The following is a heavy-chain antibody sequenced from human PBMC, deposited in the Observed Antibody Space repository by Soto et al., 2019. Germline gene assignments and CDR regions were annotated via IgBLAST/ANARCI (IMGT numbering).Heavy chain of an antibody. CDR1: EITFSNYA. CDR3: ARCVVLSTTSGGWCNWFGP. J-gene: IGHJ5*02. CDR2: SRASGAAT. Sequence: XVCRKRPWTPAEITFSNYAMSWLHQAQGQWQSRVSPSRASGAATSYVESGQGRFLISRDNSKNRLYVRMNSLRDEDTGVYYSARCVVLSTTSGGWCNWFGPGGKGTLVGVSS. D-gene: IGHD2-21*01. V-gene: IGHV3-23*01.